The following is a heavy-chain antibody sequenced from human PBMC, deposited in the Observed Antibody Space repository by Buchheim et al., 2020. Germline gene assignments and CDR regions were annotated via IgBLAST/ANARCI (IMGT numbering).Heavy chain of an antibody. CDR2: IYYSGST. D-gene: IGHD6-13*01. Sequence: QVQLQESGPGLVKPSGTLSLTCAVSGGSISSSNWWSWVRQPPGKGLEWIGYIYYSGSTYYNPSLKSRVTISVDTSKNQFSLKLSSVTAADTAVYYCARDSVSSSWYDYYYYYGMDVWGQGTT. V-gene: IGHV4-4*02. J-gene: IGHJ6*02. CDR1: GGSISSSNW. CDR3: ARDSVSSSWYDYYYYYGMDV.